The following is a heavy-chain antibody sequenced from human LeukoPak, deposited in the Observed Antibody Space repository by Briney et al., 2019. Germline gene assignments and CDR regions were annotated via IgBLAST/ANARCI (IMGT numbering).Heavy chain of an antibody. CDR3: ARSIPFDY. CDR2: IYYSGST. CDR1: GGSISSYY. J-gene: IGHJ4*02. Sequence: SETLSLTCTVSGGSISSYYWSWIRQPPGKGLEWIGYIYYSGSTNYNPSLKSRVTISVDTSKNQFSLKLSSVTAADTAVYYCARSIPFDYWGQGTLVTASS. V-gene: IGHV4-59*01.